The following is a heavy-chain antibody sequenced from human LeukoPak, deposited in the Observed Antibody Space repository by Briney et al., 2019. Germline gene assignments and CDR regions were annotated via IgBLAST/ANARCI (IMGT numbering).Heavy chain of an antibody. CDR1: GGSISSSSYY. V-gene: IGHV4-39*01. CDR3: ARKPAGVWGSYRYEDY. D-gene: IGHD3-16*02. J-gene: IGHJ4*02. CDR2: IYYSGST. Sequence: SQTLSLTCTVSGGSISSSSYYWGWIRQPPGKGLEWIVSIYYSGSTYYHPSLKSRVTISVDTSKNQFSLKLSSVTAADTAVYYCARKPAGVWGSYRYEDYWGQGTLVTVSS.